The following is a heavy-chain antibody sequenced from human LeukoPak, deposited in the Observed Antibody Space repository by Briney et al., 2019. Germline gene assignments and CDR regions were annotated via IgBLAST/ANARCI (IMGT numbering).Heavy chain of an antibody. D-gene: IGHD1-26*01. V-gene: IGHV3-23*01. CDR1: GFTLSSYA. J-gene: IGHJ4*02. Sequence: RSGGSLRLSCAASGFTLSSYAMSWVRQAPGKGLEWVSAISVSGNTYHADSVKGRFTISRDNSKNTLYLQMNSLRAEDTAVYYCARDALVGATWGDFDYWGQGTLVTVSS. CDR2: ISVSGNT. CDR3: ARDALVGATWGDFDY.